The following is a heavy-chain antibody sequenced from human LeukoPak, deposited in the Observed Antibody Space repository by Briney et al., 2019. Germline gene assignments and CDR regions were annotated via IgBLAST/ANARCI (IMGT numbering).Heavy chain of an antibody. CDR3: ARGITPLASSWYNWGLPVYYYMDV. Sequence: ASVKVSCKASGCTFTSYDINWVRQATGQGLEWMGWMNPNSGNTGYAQKFQGRVTMTRNTSISTAYMELSSLRSEDTAVYYCARGITPLASSWYNWGLPVYYYMDVWGKGTTVTVSS. CDR2: MNPNSGNT. J-gene: IGHJ6*03. CDR1: GCTFTSYD. D-gene: IGHD6-13*01. V-gene: IGHV1-8*01.